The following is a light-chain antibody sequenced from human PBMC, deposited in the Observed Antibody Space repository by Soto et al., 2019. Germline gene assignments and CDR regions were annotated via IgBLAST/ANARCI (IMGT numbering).Light chain of an antibody. Sequence: EIVLTQSPATLSLSPGERATLSCRPSQSVSIYLAWYQQRPGQTPRLLIYDISTRAAGIPARFSGSVFRTDYTLTISNLEPEDSAVYYCQQRFAWPNSFGGGTKVQI. CDR1: QSVSIY. V-gene: IGKV3-11*01. CDR2: DIS. CDR3: QQRFAWPNS. J-gene: IGKJ4*01.